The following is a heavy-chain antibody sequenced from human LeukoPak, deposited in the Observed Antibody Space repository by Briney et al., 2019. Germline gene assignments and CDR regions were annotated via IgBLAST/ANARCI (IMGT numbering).Heavy chain of an antibody. CDR2: IIPIFGTA. J-gene: IGHJ4*02. CDR1: GGTFSSYA. V-gene: IGHV1-69*13. D-gene: IGHD6-13*01. CDR3: ARTGGSSWYQYFGFDY. Sequence: SVKVSCKASGGTFSSYAISWVRQAPGQGLEWMGGIIPIFGTANYAQKFQGRVTITADESTSTAYMELSSLRSEDTAVYYCARTGGSSWYQYFGFDYWGQGTLVTVPS.